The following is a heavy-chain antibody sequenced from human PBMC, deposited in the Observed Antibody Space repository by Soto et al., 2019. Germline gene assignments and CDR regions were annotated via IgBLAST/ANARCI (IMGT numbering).Heavy chain of an antibody. CDR1: GFTVSSNY. V-gene: IGHV3-53*01. D-gene: IGHD6-6*01. CDR3: VRDFGSSSEGGMDV. J-gene: IGHJ6*02. Sequence: AGGSLRLSCAASGFTVSSNYMSWVRQAPGKGLEWVSVIYSGGITFYADSVKSRFTISRDNSKNTLYLQMNNLRGEDTAVYYCVRDFGSSSEGGMDVWGQGTTVTVSS. CDR2: IYSGGIT.